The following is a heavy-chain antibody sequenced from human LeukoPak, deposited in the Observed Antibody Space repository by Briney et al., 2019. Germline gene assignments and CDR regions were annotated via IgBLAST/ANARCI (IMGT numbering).Heavy chain of an antibody. J-gene: IGHJ3*01. V-gene: IGHV3-23*01. Sequence: GGSLRLSCAASGFALGSCAMSWVRQVPGKGLEWVSSISISGDTYYADSVKGRFTLSRDNSMDTLFLQMDSLRVEDTAVYYCAKELRPNDYWGQGTMVTVSS. CDR1: GFALGSCA. CDR3: AKELRPNDY. CDR2: ISISGDT. D-gene: IGHD3-16*01.